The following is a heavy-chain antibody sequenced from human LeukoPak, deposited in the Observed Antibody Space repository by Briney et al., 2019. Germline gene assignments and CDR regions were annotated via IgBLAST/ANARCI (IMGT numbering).Heavy chain of an antibody. D-gene: IGHD3-22*01. CDR3: ARGLKRITMTECGY. CDR2: ISSGSSYI. J-gene: IGHJ4*02. Sequence: GGSLRLSCAASGFTFSSYSMNWVRQAPGKGLEWVSSISSGSSYIYYADSVKGRFTISRDNAKNSLYLQMNSLRAEDTAVYYCARGLKRITMTECGYWGQGTLVTVSS. CDR1: GFTFSSYS. V-gene: IGHV3-21*01.